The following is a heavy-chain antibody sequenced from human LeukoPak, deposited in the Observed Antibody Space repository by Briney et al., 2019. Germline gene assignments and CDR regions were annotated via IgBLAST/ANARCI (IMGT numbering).Heavy chain of an antibody. Sequence: SVKVSCKAFGGTFSSYAISWVRQAPGQGLEWMGRIIPIFGIANYAQKFQGRVTITADKSTSTAYMELSSLRSEDTAVYYCARPKNYYYDSSGYSFDYWGQGTLVTVSS. D-gene: IGHD3-22*01. CDR2: IIPIFGIA. J-gene: IGHJ4*02. V-gene: IGHV1-69*04. CDR1: GGTFSSYA. CDR3: ARPKNYYYDSSGYSFDY.